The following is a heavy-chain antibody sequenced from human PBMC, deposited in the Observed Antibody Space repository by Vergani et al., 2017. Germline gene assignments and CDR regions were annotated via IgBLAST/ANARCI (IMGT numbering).Heavy chain of an antibody. CDR1: GFTFSSYS. D-gene: IGHD5-18*01. J-gene: IGHJ4*02. V-gene: IGHV3-48*04. CDR2: ISSSSSTI. Sequence: EVQLVESGGGLVQPGGSLRLSCAASGFTFSSYSMNWVRQAPGKGLEWVSYISSSSSTIYYADSVKGRFTISRDNAKNSLYLQMNSLRAEDTAVYYCASRTGYSYDYWGQGTLVTVSS. CDR3: ASRTGYSYDY.